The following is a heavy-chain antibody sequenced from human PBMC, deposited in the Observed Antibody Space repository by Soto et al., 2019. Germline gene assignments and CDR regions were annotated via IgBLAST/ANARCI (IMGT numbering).Heavy chain of an antibody. D-gene: IGHD6-6*01. Sequence: QVQLVQSGAEVKKPGSSVKVSCKASGGTFSSYAISWVRQAPGQGLEWMGGIIPIFGTANYAQKFQGRVTITEEESTSTASMELSSLRSEDTAVYYCALKDTEKLGRFNYYYYGMDVWGQGNTVTVSS. CDR1: GGTFSSYA. J-gene: IGHJ6*02. CDR2: IIPIFGTA. V-gene: IGHV1-69*01. CDR3: ALKDTEKLGRFNYYYYGMDV.